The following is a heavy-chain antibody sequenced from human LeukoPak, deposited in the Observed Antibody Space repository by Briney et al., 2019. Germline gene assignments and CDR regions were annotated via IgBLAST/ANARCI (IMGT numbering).Heavy chain of an antibody. J-gene: IGHJ4*02. CDR1: GGTFSSYA. Sequence: SVKVSSKASGGTFSSYAISWVRQAPGQGLERMGGIIPIFGTANYAQKFQGRVTITADESTSTAYMELSSLRSEDTAVYYCARGNTVGRPAPVDYWGQGTLVTVSS. CDR2: IIPIFGTA. V-gene: IGHV1-69*13. D-gene: IGHD2-2*01. CDR3: ARGNTVGRPAPVDY.